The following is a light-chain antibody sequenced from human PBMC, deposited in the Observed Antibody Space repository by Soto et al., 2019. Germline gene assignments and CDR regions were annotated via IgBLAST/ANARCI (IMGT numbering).Light chain of an antibody. CDR2: DAS. J-gene: IGKJ1*01. CDR1: HNIFIW. Sequence: DIQMTQSPSTLSASVGDTATITCRASHNIFIWLAWYQHKPGKAPKLLIFDASSLHAGVPSRFSGSKSGTEFTLTISSLQPDDFATYYCQQYNSYRWTFGQGTKVDIK. V-gene: IGKV1-5*01. CDR3: QQYNSYRWT.